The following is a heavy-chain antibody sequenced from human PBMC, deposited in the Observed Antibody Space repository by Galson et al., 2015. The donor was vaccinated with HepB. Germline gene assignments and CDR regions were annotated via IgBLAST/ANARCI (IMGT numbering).Heavy chain of an antibody. CDR3: ARGGRDCGGDCSPFEY. J-gene: IGHJ4*02. CDR2: TYYRSKWYN. D-gene: IGHD2-21*02. V-gene: IGHV6-1*01. Sequence: CAISGDSVSSNSAAWNWIRQPPSRGLEWLGRTYYRSKWYNDYAVSVKSRITINPDTSKNQLSLQLNSVTPEDTAVYYCARGGRDCGGDCSPFEYWGQGTLVTVSS. CDR1: GDSVSSNSAA.